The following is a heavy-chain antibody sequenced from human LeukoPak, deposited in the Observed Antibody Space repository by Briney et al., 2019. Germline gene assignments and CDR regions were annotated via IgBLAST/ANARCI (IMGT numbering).Heavy chain of an antibody. V-gene: IGHV3-30*18. J-gene: IGHJ4*02. Sequence: PGGSLRLSCTASKFTFSHYGMQWVRQAPGKGLEWVAVISSDGSIKVYADSVKGRFTLSRDNSINTVDLRMNSLRAEDRAVYYCVKEYHSRGFGAYFDYWGQGTLVTVSS. D-gene: IGHD3-3*01. CDR2: ISSDGSIK. CDR3: VKEYHSRGFGAYFDY. CDR1: KFTFSHYG.